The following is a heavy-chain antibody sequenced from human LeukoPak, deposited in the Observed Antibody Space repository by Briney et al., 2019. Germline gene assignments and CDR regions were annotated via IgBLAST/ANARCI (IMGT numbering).Heavy chain of an antibody. D-gene: IGHD3-9*01. Sequence: SQTLSLTCAISGDSVSSNSAAWNWIRQSPSRGLEWLGRTYYGSKWYNDYAVSVKSRITINPDTSKNQFSLQLNSVTPEDTAVYYCAREGYDILTGYTLTFDYWGQGTLVTVSS. CDR3: AREGYDILTGYTLTFDY. CDR2: TYYGSKWYN. CDR1: GDSVSSNSAA. V-gene: IGHV6-1*01. J-gene: IGHJ4*02.